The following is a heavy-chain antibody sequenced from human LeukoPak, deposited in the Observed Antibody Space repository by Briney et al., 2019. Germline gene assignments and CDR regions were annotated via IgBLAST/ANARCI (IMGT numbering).Heavy chain of an antibody. J-gene: IGHJ6*03. CDR3: ARGPQWRGDYYYMDV. CDR2: INPNSGGT. Sequence: ASVKVSCKASGYTFTGYYIQWVRQAPGQGLEWMGWINPNSGGTKYAQKFQGRVTMTMNTSITTAYMELSSLRSEDTAVYYCARGPQWRGDYYYMDVWGRGTTVTVSS. CDR1: GYTFTGYY. V-gene: IGHV1-2*02. D-gene: IGHD6-19*01.